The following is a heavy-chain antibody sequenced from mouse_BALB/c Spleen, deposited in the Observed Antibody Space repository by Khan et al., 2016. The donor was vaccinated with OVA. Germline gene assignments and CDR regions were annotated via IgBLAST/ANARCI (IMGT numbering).Heavy chain of an antibody. Sequence: EVKLEESGPDLVKPSQSLSLTCTVTGYSITSGYSWHWIRQFPGNKLEWMGYIHYSGSTNYNPSLKSRISITRDTSKNQFFLQLDSLTTEDTATEYWARSHGSNWYFDVWGAGTTVTVAS. J-gene: IGHJ1*01. V-gene: IGHV3-1*02. CDR1: GYSITSGYS. CDR2: IHYSGST. CDR3: ARSHGSNWYFDV.